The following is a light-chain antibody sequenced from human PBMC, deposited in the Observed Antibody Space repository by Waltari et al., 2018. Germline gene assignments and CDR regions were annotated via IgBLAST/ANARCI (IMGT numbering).Light chain of an antibody. J-gene: IGLJ2*01. Sequence: QSALTQPPSVSGSPGASVTSTCTGTHSNHDNNTRVSWYQQSPGTAPKLIIYDVHTRPSGVSDRFSGSKSGNTASLTISGLQAGDEADYYCSSYTTNTRFFGGGTKVTVL. CDR1: HSNHDNNTR. CDR2: DVH. V-gene: IGLV2-18*02. CDR3: SSYTTNTRF.